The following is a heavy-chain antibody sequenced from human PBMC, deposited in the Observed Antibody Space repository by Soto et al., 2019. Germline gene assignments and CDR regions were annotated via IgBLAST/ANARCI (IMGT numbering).Heavy chain of an antibody. CDR3: ASAYDSSGYYSDH. J-gene: IGHJ4*02. D-gene: IGHD3-22*01. Sequence: SETLSLTCTVSGASISSGDYYWSWFRQHPGKGLEWIAYIHYSGSTYYNPSLESRVSISVDTSKNQFSLKLSSVTAVDTAVYFCASAYDSSGYYSDHWGQGTLVTVSS. V-gene: IGHV4-31*03. CDR1: GASISSGDYY. CDR2: IHYSGST.